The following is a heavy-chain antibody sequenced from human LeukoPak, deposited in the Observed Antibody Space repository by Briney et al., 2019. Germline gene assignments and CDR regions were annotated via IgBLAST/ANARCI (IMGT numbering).Heavy chain of an antibody. D-gene: IGHD3-10*01. CDR2: INPNSGGT. CDR1: GGTFSSYA. CDR3: AREFVRANWFDP. J-gene: IGHJ5*02. V-gene: IGHV1-2*02. Sequence: ASVKVSCKASGGTFSSYAISWVRQAPGQGLEWMGWINPNSGGTNYAQKFQGRVTMTRDTSISTAYMELSRLRSDDTAVYYCAREFVRANWFDPWGQGTLVTVSS.